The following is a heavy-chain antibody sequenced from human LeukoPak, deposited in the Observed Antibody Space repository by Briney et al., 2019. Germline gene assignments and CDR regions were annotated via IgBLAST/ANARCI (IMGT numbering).Heavy chain of an antibody. CDR3: AKDWPSGYCSGGSCTLGFFDY. CDR1: GFTFSSYA. D-gene: IGHD2-15*01. CDR2: ISGSGGST. Sequence: GGSLRLSCAASGFTFSSYAMSWVRQAPGKGLEWVSAISGSGGSTYYADSVRGRFTISRDNSKNTLYLQMNSLRAEDTAVYYCAKDWPSGYCSGGSCTLGFFDYWGQGTLVTVSS. V-gene: IGHV3-23*01. J-gene: IGHJ4*01.